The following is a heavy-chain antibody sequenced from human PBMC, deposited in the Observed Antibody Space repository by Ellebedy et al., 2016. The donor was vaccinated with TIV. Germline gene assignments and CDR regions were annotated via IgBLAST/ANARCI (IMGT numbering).Heavy chain of an antibody. J-gene: IGHJ6*02. CDR2: IKEDGGAE. CDR3: AKWGTSMTGRYSFALDV. V-gene: IGHV3-7*03. CDR1: GFIFSSRW. Sequence: PGGSLRLSCATSGFIFSSRWMSWVRQDPGKGLEWVASIKEDGGAEHYVDSVKGRFPISRENARNSMYLHMTSLRAEDTAVYYCAKWGTSMTGRYSFALDVWGQGTTVTVSS. D-gene: IGHD3-9*01.